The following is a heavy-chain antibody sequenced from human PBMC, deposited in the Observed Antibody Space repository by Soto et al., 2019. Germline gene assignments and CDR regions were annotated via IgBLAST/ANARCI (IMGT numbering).Heavy chain of an antibody. V-gene: IGHV3-53*01. Sequence: EVQLVESGGCVIQPGGSLRLSRAASGFTFSSNDMNWVRQAPGKGLEWVSLIYSGGSTYYADSVKGRFTISRDNSKNTLYLQMSSLRAEDTAVYYCATRPLLPGAPWGQGTMVTVSS. CDR2: IYSGGST. J-gene: IGHJ3*01. CDR3: ATRPLLPGAP. D-gene: IGHD3-22*01. CDR1: GFTFSSND.